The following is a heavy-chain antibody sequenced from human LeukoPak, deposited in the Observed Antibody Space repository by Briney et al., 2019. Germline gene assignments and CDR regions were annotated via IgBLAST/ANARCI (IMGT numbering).Heavy chain of an antibody. D-gene: IGHD6-13*01. CDR1: GFTVSSSY. J-gene: IGHJ4*02. V-gene: IGHV3-66*01. Sequence: GGSLRLSCAGSGFTVSSSYMSWVRQAPGKGLEWVSVLYSGGSIFYADSVKGRFAISRDISKNMLYLQMNSLRADDTAVYYCARGAISSWYEDWGQGTLVTVSS. CDR2: LYSGGSI. CDR3: ARGAISSWYED.